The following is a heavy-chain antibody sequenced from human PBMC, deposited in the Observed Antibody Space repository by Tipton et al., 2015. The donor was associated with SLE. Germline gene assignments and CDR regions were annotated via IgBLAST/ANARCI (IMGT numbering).Heavy chain of an antibody. V-gene: IGHV4-4*08. CDR2: IYYSGST. J-gene: IGHJ6*02. D-gene: IGHD3-16*01. Sequence: TLSLTCTVSGGSLTIYYWSWIRQHPGKGLEWIGYIYYSGSTYYNPSLKSRVTISVDTSKNQFSLKLTSVTAADTAVYYCARDPPSSYYYGMDVWGQGTTVTVSS. CDR1: GGSLTIYY. CDR3: ARDPPSSYYYGMDV.